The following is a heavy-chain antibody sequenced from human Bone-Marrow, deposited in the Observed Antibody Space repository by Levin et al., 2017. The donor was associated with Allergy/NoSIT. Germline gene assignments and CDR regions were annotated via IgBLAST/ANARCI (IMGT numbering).Heavy chain of an antibody. V-gene: IGHV4-31*03. CDR1: GGSIRSAGYH. CDR3: ARLDGYSFDY. D-gene: IGHD1-1*01. CDR2: ISYRGST. Sequence: HSQTLSLTCTVSGGSIRSAGYHWTWIRQYPGKGLEWIGYISYRGSTYFNPSLKSRLTMSIDTSEQHFSLNLTSVSAADTAIYYCARLDGYSFDYWGQGALVTVSS. J-gene: IGHJ4*02.